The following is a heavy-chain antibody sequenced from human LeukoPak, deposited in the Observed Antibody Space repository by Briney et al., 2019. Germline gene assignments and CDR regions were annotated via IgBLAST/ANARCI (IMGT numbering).Heavy chain of an antibody. CDR1: GGTFSSYA. D-gene: IGHD3-9*01. CDR3: ATGSVNYDILTGYYQQPYYYYGMDV. J-gene: IGHJ6*02. Sequence: ASVKVSCKASGGTFSSYAISWVRQAPGQGLEWMGRIIPILGIANYAQKFQGRVTITADKSTRTAYMELSRLRSEDTAVYYCATGSVNYDILTGYYQQPYYYYGMDVWGQGTTVTVSS. CDR2: IIPILGIA. V-gene: IGHV1-69*04.